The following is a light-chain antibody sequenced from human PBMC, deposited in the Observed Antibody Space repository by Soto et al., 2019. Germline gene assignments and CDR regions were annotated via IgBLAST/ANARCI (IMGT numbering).Light chain of an antibody. Sequence: DIQMTQSPSSLSASVGDRVTITCRASQSISSYLNWYQQKPGKAPKLLIYAASSLQSGVPSRFSGSGSGTDFTLTISSMQPEDFATYYCQQSYSTLYTFGQGNKLEIK. V-gene: IGKV1-39*01. J-gene: IGKJ2*01. CDR3: QQSYSTLYT. CDR2: AAS. CDR1: QSISSY.